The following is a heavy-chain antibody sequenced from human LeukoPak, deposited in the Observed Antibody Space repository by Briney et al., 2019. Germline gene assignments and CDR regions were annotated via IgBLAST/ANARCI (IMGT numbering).Heavy chain of an antibody. CDR3: ARHREKREYCSGGSCYVLYFAY. J-gene: IGHJ4*02. D-gene: IGHD2-15*01. CDR2: IHYTGRT. Sequence: PSETLSLTCTVSVGSIKSDNVNWGWARQPPGEGLEWIGSIHYTGRTCYNPSLKTRVTMSVDASKNQFSLKLSSETAADTAVYYCARHREKREYCSGGSCYVLYFAYWGQGTLVTVSS. V-gene: IGHV4-39*01. CDR1: VGSIKSDNVN.